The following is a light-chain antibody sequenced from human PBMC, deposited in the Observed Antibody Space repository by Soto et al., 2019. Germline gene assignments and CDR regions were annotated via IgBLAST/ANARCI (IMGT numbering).Light chain of an antibody. J-gene: IGLJ3*02. CDR1: NSDVGNYDL. Sequence: QSALTQPASVSGSPGQSITISCTGTNSDVGNYDLVSWYEHHPGKAPRLIIYEVTKRPCGGSDRFSGSKSGNTASLTISGLQAEDEGDYYCSSYAGSTKVVFGGGTQLTVL. CDR3: SSYAGSTKVV. V-gene: IGLV2-23*02. CDR2: EVT.